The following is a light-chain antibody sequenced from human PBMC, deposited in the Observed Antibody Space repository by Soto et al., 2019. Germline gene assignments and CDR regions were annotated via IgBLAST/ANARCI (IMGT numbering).Light chain of an antibody. CDR1: QSVSSN. Sequence: EIVTTQSPATLSVSPGERATLSCRASQSVSSNLAWYQQKPGQAPRLLIYGASTRATGIPARFSGSGSGTEFTHTISRLQSEDFAVYYCQQYNNWPPRYTFGQGTKLEIK. J-gene: IGKJ2*01. V-gene: IGKV3-15*01. CDR3: QQYNNWPPRYT. CDR2: GAS.